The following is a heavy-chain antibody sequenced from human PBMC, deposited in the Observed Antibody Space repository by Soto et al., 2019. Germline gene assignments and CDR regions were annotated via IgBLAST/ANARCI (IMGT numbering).Heavy chain of an antibody. Sequence: PGGSLRLSCAASGFNFSDYEMHWVRQAPGKGLEWVSYITFSGSTVYYADSVKGRFTISRDNAKNSLYLQMNSLRAEDTAVYYCARATISSGWYLAYWGQGTLVTVSS. V-gene: IGHV3-48*03. CDR2: ITFSGSTV. CDR3: ARATISSGWYLAY. J-gene: IGHJ4*02. CDR1: GFNFSDYE. D-gene: IGHD6-19*01.